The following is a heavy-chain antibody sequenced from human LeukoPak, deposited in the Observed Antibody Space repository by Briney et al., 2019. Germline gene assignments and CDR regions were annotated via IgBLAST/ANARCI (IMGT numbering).Heavy chain of an antibody. Sequence: GGSLRLSCAASGFTFDDYGMSWVRQAPGKGLEWVSGINWNGGSTVYADSVKGRFTISRDNAKNSLYLQMNSLRAEDTALYYCARGYMVRGANPYYYYMDVWGKGTTVTVSS. V-gene: IGHV3-20*04. D-gene: IGHD3-10*01. CDR2: INWNGGST. CDR1: GFTFDDYG. J-gene: IGHJ6*03. CDR3: ARGYMVRGANPYYYYMDV.